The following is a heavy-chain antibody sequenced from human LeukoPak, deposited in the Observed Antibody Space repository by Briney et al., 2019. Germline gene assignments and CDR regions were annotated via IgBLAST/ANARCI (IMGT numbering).Heavy chain of an antibody. CDR1: GFTFSSYN. Sequence: GGSLRLSCAASGFTFSSYNMNWVRQAPEKGLEWVSSIRSSSTYIYYADSVKGRFTISRDNAKKSLYLQMNSLRAEDTAVYYCARDQGGSDPYYFDYWGQGTLVTVSS. CDR3: ARDQGGSDPYYFDY. CDR2: IRSSSTYI. D-gene: IGHD1-26*01. J-gene: IGHJ4*02. V-gene: IGHV3-21*01.